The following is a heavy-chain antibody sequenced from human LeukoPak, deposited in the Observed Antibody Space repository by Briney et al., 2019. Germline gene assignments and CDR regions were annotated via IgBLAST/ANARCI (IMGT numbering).Heavy chain of an antibody. V-gene: IGHV1-2*02. CDR3: ARGSALSQTTGTTFDY. Sequence: GASVKVSCKASGYTFTDYYLHWVRQAPGQGLEWMGWIKPHTGDTHYAQSFQGRVTMTRDTSISTAYMDLDMLRSDDTDVYYCARGSALSQTTGTTFDYWGQGTLVTVSS. D-gene: IGHD4-17*01. CDR1: GYTFTDYY. J-gene: IGHJ4*02. CDR2: IKPHTGDT.